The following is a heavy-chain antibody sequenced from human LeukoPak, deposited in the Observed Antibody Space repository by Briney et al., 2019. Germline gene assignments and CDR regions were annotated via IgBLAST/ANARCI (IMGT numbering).Heavy chain of an antibody. V-gene: IGHV3-7*05. D-gene: IGHD1-26*01. CDR1: GFTFSSYW. CDR2: IKQDGSEK. J-gene: IGHJ4*02. CDR3: AREGVGATKRYYSDY. Sequence: GGSLRLSCAASGFTFSSYWMSWVRQAPGKGLEWVANIKQDGSEKYYVDSVKGRFTISRDNAKNSLYLQMNSLRAEDTAVYYCAREGVGATKRYYSDYWGQGTLVTVSS.